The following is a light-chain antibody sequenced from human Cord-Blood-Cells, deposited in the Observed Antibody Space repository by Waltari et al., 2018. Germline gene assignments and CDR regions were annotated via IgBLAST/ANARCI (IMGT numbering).Light chain of an antibody. CDR3: QQRSNWPPIT. CDR2: DAS. Sequence: EIGLTQSPATLSLSPGDRATSPCRASQSVSSYLAWYQQKPGQAPRLLIYDASNRATGIPARFSGSGSGTDFTLTISSLEPEDFAVYYCQQRSNWPPITFGQGTRLEIK. V-gene: IGKV3-11*01. CDR1: QSVSSY. J-gene: IGKJ5*01.